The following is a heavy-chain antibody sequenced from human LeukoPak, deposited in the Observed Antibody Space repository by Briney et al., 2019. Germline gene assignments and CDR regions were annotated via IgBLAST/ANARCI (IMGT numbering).Heavy chain of an antibody. V-gene: IGHV1-46*01. CDR2: INPSGGST. CDR1: GYTFTSYY. D-gene: IGHD3-22*01. CDR3: ATFSSLNYYDSSGYYY. J-gene: IGHJ4*02. Sequence: GASVKVSCKASGYTFTSYYMHWVRQAPGQGLEWMGIINPSGGSTSYAQKFQGRVTMTEDTSTDTAYMELSSLRSEDTAVYYCATFSSLNYYDSSGYYYWGQGTLVTVSS.